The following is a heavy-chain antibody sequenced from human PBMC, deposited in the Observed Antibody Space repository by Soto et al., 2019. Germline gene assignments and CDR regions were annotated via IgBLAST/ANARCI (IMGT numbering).Heavy chain of an antibody. CDR3: ARAEGGGYNPALGGMDV. D-gene: IGHD5-18*01. CDR2: ISSSSSYI. V-gene: IGHV3-21*01. CDR1: GFTFSSYS. Sequence: GGSLRLSCAASGFTFSSYSMNWVRQAPGKGLEWVSSISSSSSYIHYADSVKGRFTISRDNAKNSLYLQMNSLRAEDTAVYYCARAEGGGYNPALGGMDVWGQGTTVTVSS. J-gene: IGHJ6*02.